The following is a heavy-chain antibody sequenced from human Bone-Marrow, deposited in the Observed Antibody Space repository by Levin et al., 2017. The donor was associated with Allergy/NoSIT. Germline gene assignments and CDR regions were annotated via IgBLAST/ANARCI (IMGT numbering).Heavy chain of an antibody. CDR3: ARGWGSGIHCSAFDI. V-gene: IGHV3-33*01. CDR1: GFTFSSYG. Sequence: GESLKISCAASGFTFSSYGMHWVRQAPGKGLEWVAGIWYDGSNKYYEDSVKGRFTISRDNSKNTLFLQMNSLRAEDTAVYYCARGWGSGIHCSAFDIWGQGTMVTVSS. CDR2: IWYDGSNK. J-gene: IGHJ3*02. D-gene: IGHD2-15*01.